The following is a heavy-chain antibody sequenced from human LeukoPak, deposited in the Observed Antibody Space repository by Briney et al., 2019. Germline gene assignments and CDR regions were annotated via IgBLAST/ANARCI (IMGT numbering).Heavy chain of an antibody. J-gene: IGHJ3*02. V-gene: IGHV3-48*03. CDR2: ISSSGSTI. Sequence: GGSLRLSCAASGFTFSSYEMNWVRQAPGKGLEWVSYISSSGSTIYYADSVKGRFTISRDNAKNLLYLQMNSLRAEDTAVYYCASSSGWSHDAFDIWGQGTMVTVSS. D-gene: IGHD6-19*01. CDR1: GFTFSSYE. CDR3: ASSSGWSHDAFDI.